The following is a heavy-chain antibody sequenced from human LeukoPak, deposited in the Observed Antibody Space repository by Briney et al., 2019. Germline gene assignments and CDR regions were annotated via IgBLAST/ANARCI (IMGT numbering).Heavy chain of an antibody. CDR1: GFTFSSYS. CDR2: ISSSCHTK. CDR3: AHSSDFDY. Sequence: GGSERLSCAASGFTFSSYSMNWVRQAPGKGLEWISYISSSCHTKHYAESVKGRFAISRDNAKNSLYLQMNSLRDEDTAVYYCAHSSDFDYWGQGTLVTVSS. V-gene: IGHV3-48*02. J-gene: IGHJ4*02. D-gene: IGHD3-22*01.